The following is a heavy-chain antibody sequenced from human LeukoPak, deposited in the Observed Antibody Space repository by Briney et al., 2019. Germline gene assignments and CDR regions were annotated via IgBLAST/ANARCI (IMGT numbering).Heavy chain of an antibody. CDR1: GFTFSSYA. Sequence: GGPLRLSCAASGFTFSSYAMSWVRQAPGRGLEWVSVISGSGGSTHYADSVKGRFTISRDNSKNTLYLQMNSLRVEDTAVYYCANAVNDYGGNSAAFDIWGQGTMVTVSS. CDR2: ISGSGGST. CDR3: ANAVNDYGGNSAAFDI. D-gene: IGHD4-23*01. V-gene: IGHV3-23*01. J-gene: IGHJ3*02.